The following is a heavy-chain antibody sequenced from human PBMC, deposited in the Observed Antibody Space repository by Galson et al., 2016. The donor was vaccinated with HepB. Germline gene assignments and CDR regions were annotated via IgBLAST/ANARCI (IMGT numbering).Heavy chain of an antibody. V-gene: IGHV1-69*13. CDR3: ARATARAAAYYYSYGMDV. Sequence: SVKVSCKASGASFSRDAISWVRQAPGQGLEWMDVTIPRFAKANYAQKFQGRVTITADESTSTAYMELTSLRSEDTAVYFCARATARAAAYYYSYGMDVWGQGTTVTVS. D-gene: IGHD6-13*01. CDR1: GASFSRDA. J-gene: IGHJ6*02. CDR2: TIPRFAKA.